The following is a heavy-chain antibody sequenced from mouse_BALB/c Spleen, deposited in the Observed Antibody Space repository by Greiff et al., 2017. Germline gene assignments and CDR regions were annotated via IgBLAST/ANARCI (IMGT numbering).Heavy chain of an antibody. Sequence: EVMLVESGGGLVKPGGSLKLSCAASGFTFSDYYMYWVRQTPEKRLEWVATISDGGSYTYYPDSVKGRFTISRDNAKNNLYLQMSSLKSEDTAMYYCARDRGYDGGGFAYWGQGTLVTVSA. CDR1: GFTFSDYY. V-gene: IGHV5-4*02. J-gene: IGHJ3*01. CDR2: ISDGGSYT. CDR3: ARDRGYDGGGFAY. D-gene: IGHD2-2*01.